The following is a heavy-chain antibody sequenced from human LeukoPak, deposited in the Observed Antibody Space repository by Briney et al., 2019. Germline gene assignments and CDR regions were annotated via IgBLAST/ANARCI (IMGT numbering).Heavy chain of an antibody. V-gene: IGHV3-53*01. CDR1: GFTFSSSW. CDR3: ARGGPHGSGSPFDY. D-gene: IGHD3-10*01. CDR2: IYSGGST. J-gene: IGHJ4*02. Sequence: PGGSLRLSCVASGFTFSSSWMPWVRQAPGKGLEWVSVIYSGGSTYYADSVKGRFTISRDNSKNTLYLQMNSLRAEDTAVYYCARGGPHGSGSPFDYWGQGTLVTVSS.